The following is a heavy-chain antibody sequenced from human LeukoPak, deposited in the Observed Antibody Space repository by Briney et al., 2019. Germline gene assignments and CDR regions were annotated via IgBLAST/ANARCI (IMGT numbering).Heavy chain of an antibody. CDR3: AREGQQLVLGAFDI. J-gene: IGHJ3*02. CDR2: INWNGGST. D-gene: IGHD6-13*01. Sequence: GGSLRLSCAASGFTFDDYGMSWVRQAPGKGLEWVSGINWNGGSTGYADSVKGRFTISRDNAKNSLYLQMNSLRAEDTAVYYCAREGQQLVLGAFDIWGQGTMVTVSS. V-gene: IGHV3-20*04. CDR1: GFTFDDYG.